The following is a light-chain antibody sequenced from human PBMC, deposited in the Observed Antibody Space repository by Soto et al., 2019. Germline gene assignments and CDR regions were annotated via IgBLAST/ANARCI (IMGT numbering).Light chain of an antibody. CDR2: EGS. CDR3: CSYAGSSSWV. CDR1: SSDVGSYNL. V-gene: IGLV2-23*01. Sequence: QSALTQPASVSGSPGQSITISCTGTSSDVGSYNLVSWYQQHPGKAPKLMIYEGSKRPSGVSNRFSGSKSGNTASLTISGLQAEDDADYYCCSYAGSSSWVFGGGTEVTVL. J-gene: IGLJ3*02.